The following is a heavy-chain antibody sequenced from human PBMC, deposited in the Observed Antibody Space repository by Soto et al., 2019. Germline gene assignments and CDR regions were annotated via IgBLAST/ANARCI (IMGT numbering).Heavy chain of an antibody. CDR3: ARIRGYWYGLDV. V-gene: IGHV3-23*01. J-gene: IGHJ6*02. D-gene: IGHD2-8*02. Sequence: EVQLLESGGGLVQPGGSLRLSCAASGFPLSTYGMSWVRQAPGKGLEWVSSITGTGGDTYYADSVKGRFTSSRDNSNNMLYLQMNSLRVEDTAVYYCARIRGYWYGLDVWGQGPTLTVSS. CDR1: GFPLSTYG. CDR2: ITGTGGDT.